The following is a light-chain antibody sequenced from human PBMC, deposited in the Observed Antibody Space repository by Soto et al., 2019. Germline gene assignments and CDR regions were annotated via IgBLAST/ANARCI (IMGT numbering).Light chain of an antibody. J-gene: IGLJ1*01. CDR1: SSNICAGYD. V-gene: IGLV1-40*01. Sequence: QSVLTLPPSVSGAPGQRVTISCTWSSSNICAGYDVEWYQQRPGTAPQLLISGKINRPSAVPDRLSGSMSCPPAPLAIPGLQAEDEGDYYSQSYDSTLSDRDVCRTGTKVTVL. CDR2: GKI. CDR3: QSYDSTLSDRDV.